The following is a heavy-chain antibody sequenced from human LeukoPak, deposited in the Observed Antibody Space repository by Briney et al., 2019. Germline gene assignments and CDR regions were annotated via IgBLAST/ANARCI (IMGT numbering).Heavy chain of an antibody. D-gene: IGHD3-9*01. J-gene: IGHJ3*02. CDR3: ARLTSITIFGDAFDI. CDR1: EFTFSNYW. V-gene: IGHV3-7*01. CDR2: IKQDGSKK. Sequence: GGSLRLSCAASEFTFSNYWMSWVRQAPGKGLEWVANIKQDGSKKYYVGSVKGRFTISRDNAKNSLYLQMNSLRAEDTAVYYCARLTSITIFGDAFDIWGQGTMVTVSS.